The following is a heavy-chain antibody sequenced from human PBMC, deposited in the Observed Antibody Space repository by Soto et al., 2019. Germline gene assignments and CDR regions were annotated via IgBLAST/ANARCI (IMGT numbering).Heavy chain of an antibody. J-gene: IGHJ4*02. D-gene: IGHD5-12*01. CDR3: ARGGGYAVDF. V-gene: IGHV1-18*01. Sequence: QVQLVQSGGELRKPGASVKVSCKASGYTFTDNSITWVRQAPGQGLEWMGWINTDTGATRSPQKFXXSVTMTTDTSTSTAYLELTGLRSADTAIYYCARGGGYAVDFWGQGTLVAVSS. CDR2: INTDTGAT. CDR1: GYTFTDNS.